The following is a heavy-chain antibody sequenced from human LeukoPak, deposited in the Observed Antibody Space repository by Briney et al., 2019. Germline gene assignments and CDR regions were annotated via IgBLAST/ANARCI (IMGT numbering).Heavy chain of an antibody. D-gene: IGHD1-14*01. CDR3: ARGTISYYYYYGMDV. CDR2: INTKNGDT. V-gene: IGHV1-18*01. Sequence: ASVKVSCKASGYTLTYNNISWVRQAPGQGLEWMGWINTKNGDTNYAQKLQGRVTMTTDTSTNTAYMELRSLRSDDTAVYYCARGTISYYYYYGMDVWGQGTTVTVSS. J-gene: IGHJ6*02. CDR1: GYTLTYNN.